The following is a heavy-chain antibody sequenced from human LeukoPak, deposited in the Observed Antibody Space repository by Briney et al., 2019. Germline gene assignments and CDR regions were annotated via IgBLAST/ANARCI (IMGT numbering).Heavy chain of an antibody. Sequence: SETLPLTCSVSDDSITMYYWTWIRQPPGKGLEWIGYVDHTGSTNFNPSLNGRVSISRDTTKNLFSLRLRSVTAADTAVYFCARGRVSSSTWYSTYYYYFYMDVWGKGTTVTVSS. V-gene: IGHV4-59*01. J-gene: IGHJ6*03. D-gene: IGHD1-1*01. CDR1: DDSITMYY. CDR2: VDHTGST. CDR3: ARGRVSSSTWYSTYYYYFYMDV.